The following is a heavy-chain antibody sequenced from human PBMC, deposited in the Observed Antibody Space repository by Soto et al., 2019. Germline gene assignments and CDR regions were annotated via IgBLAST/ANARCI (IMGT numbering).Heavy chain of an antibody. CDR3: AKDHYCSSTSCYTGGFDY. Sequence: GGSLRLSCAASGFTFSSYAMSWVRQAPGKGLEWVSAISGSGGSTYYADSVKGRFTISRDNSQNTLYLQMNSLRAEDTAVYYCAKDHYCSSTSCYTGGFDYWGQGTLVTVSS. J-gene: IGHJ4*02. CDR2: ISGSGGST. V-gene: IGHV3-23*01. D-gene: IGHD2-2*01. CDR1: GFTFSSYA.